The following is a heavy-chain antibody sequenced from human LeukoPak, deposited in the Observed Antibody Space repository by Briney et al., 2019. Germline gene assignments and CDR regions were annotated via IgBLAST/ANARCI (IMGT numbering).Heavy chain of an antibody. CDR3: ARHGVVQDLDY. CDR1: GFTFSIYS. J-gene: IGHJ4*02. D-gene: IGHD2-15*01. Sequence: GGSLRLSCAASGFTFSIYSMNWVRQAPGKGLEWVSSISNSGTYVYYSDSVKGRFTISRDNAKNSLYLQMNTLSAEDTAVYYCARHGVVQDLDYWGQGTLVTVSS. V-gene: IGHV3-21*01. CDR2: ISNSGTYV.